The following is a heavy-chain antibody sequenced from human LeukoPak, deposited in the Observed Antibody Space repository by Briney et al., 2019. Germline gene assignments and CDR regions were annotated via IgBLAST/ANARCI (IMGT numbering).Heavy chain of an antibody. CDR3: ARDHYDILTGYYNYYYYGMDV. D-gene: IGHD3-9*01. CDR1: GFTFSSYS. V-gene: IGHV3-21*01. J-gene: IGHJ6*04. CDR2: ISSSSSYI. Sequence: PGGSLRVSCAASGFTFSSYSMNWVRQAPGKGLEWVSSISSSSSYIYYADSVKGRFTISRDNAKNSLYLQMNSLRAEDTAVYYCARDHYDILTGYYNYYYYGMDVWGKGTTVTVSS.